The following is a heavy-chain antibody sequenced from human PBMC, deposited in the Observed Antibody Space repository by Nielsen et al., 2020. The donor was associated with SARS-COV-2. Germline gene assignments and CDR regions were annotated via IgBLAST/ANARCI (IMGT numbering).Heavy chain of an antibody. CDR2: IYHSGNT. D-gene: IGHD2-8*01. V-gene: IGHV4-59*01. Sequence: SETLSLTCTVSGGFIGSYYWSWIRQPPGKGLEWIGFIYHSGNTNYNPSLKSRVTISADRSKNQFSLNLRSVTAADTAVYFCAREGDCTKGVCYIRGMDVWGKGTTVTVSS. J-gene: IGHJ6*03. CDR3: AREGDCTKGVCYIRGMDV. CDR1: GGFIGSYY.